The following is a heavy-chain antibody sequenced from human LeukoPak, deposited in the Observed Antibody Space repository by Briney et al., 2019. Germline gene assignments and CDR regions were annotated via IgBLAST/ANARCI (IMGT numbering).Heavy chain of an antibody. CDR2: VSWNGSRT. CDR3: AKDQGVAARDYYYYYMDV. Sequence: PGGSLRLSCAASGFTFSNSDMNWVHQAPGKGLEWVSGVSWNGSRTHYADSVKGQFIISRDNSRNTLYLQTNSLRAEDTAVYYCAKDQGVAARDYYYYYMDVWGKGTTVTVSS. D-gene: IGHD6-6*01. V-gene: IGHV3-35*02. CDR1: GFTFSNSD. J-gene: IGHJ6*03.